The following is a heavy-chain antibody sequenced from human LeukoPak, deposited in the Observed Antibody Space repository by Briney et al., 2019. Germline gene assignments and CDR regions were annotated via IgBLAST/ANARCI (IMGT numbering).Heavy chain of an antibody. V-gene: IGHV3-7*01. CDR2: INEDGSKK. Sequence: PGGSLRLSCAVSGFTFRNYWMIWVRQAPGKGLEWVANINEDGSKKYYVGSVEGRFTISRDDAKNSSFLQMNSLRDEDTGVYYCATSTYSSSPSWGQGTLVSVSS. CDR3: ATSTYSSSPS. CDR1: GFTFRNYW. J-gene: IGHJ5*02. D-gene: IGHD6-6*01.